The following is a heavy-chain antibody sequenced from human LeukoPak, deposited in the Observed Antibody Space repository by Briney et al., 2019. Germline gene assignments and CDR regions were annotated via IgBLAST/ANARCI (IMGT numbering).Heavy chain of an antibody. CDR3: AKVFYPAAGTGRVDFPFDY. Sequence: GGSLRLSCAASGFTFSSSAMSWVRQAPGKGLEWVSNISGSGSGGSTYYADSVKGRFTISRDNSKNTLYLQMNSLRAEDTAVYYCAKVFYPAAGTGRVDFPFDYWGQGTLVTVSS. D-gene: IGHD6-13*01. V-gene: IGHV3-23*01. CDR2: ISGSGSGGST. J-gene: IGHJ4*02. CDR1: GFTFSSSA.